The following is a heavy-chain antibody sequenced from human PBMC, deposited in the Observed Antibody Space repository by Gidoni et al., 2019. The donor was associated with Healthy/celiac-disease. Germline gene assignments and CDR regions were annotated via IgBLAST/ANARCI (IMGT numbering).Heavy chain of an antibody. CDR1: GVTFSSYS. CDR2: ISSSSSYI. D-gene: IGHD4-17*01. V-gene: IGHV3-21*01. J-gene: IGHJ6*03. Sequence: EVQLVESGGGMVNPGGAMRLSCAAAGVTFSSYSMNWVRQAPGKGLEWVSSISSSSSYIYYADSVKGRFTISRDNAKNSLYLQMNSLRAEDTAVYYCAREDYGGNSRYYYYYYMDVWGKGTTVTVSS. CDR3: AREDYGGNSRYYYYYYMDV.